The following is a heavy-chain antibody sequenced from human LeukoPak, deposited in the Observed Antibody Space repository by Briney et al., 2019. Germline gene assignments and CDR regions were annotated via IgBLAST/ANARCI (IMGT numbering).Heavy chain of an antibody. CDR1: GGSISSGVYY. V-gene: IGHV4-31*03. J-gene: IGHJ4*02. CDR2: IYYSGST. CDR3: ARGRGVTFDY. Sequence: SETLSLTCTVSGGSISSGVYYWSWIRQHPGKGLEWIGYIYYSGSTYYNPSLKSRVTISVDTSKNQFSLKLSSVTAADTAVYYCARGRGVTFDYWGQGTLVTVSS. D-gene: IGHD2-21*02.